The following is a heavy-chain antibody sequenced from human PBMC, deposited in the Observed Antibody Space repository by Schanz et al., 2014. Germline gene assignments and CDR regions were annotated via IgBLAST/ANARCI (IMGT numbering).Heavy chain of an antibody. CDR1: GGTFSSYT. CDR2: IIPILGIA. J-gene: IGHJ6*03. V-gene: IGHV1-69*02. D-gene: IGHD2-2*02. CDR3: AGTYCSSTSCYTGYYDMDV. Sequence: QVQLVQSGAEVKKPGSSVKVSCKASGGTFSSYTISWVRQAPGQGLEWMGRIIPILGIANYAQNFQGRVTITADKSTSTAYMELTSLRSEDTAVYYCAGTYCSSTSCYTGYYDMDVWGKGTTVTVSS.